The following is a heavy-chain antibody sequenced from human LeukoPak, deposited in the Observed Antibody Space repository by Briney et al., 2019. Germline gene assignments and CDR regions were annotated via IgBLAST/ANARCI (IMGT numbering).Heavy chain of an antibody. Sequence: PGGSLRLSCAVSGFTITNYWMSWVRQAPGKGLEWVASIKQDGSVEFYVDSVKGRFTISRDSAKNSLYLQKNSLRDEDTAVYYCVRDPLDYWGQGTLVTVSS. CDR3: VRDPLDY. V-gene: IGHV3-7*01. CDR2: IKQDGSVE. J-gene: IGHJ4*02. CDR1: GFTITNYW.